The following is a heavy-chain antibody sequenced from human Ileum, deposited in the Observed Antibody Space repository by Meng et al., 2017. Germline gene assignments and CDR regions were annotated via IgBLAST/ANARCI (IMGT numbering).Heavy chain of an antibody. J-gene: IGHJ4*02. V-gene: IGHV3-33*01. CDR1: GLNFRNYC. CDR3: ARDMSKRFDF. CDR2: IWYDGSKK. D-gene: IGHD3-16*01. Sequence: QRQLVQYAGGVVKTGESLRLCCAKSGLNFRNYCMHWVRPDPGKGLEWVAVIWYDGSKKYYVASVKGRFTISRDNSENTLYLQMNSLRAEDTALYFCARDMSKRFDFWGQGTLVTVSS.